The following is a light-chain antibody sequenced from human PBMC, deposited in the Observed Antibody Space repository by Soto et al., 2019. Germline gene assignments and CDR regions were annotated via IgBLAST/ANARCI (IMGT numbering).Light chain of an antibody. CDR2: DAS. CDR3: QQYNSYPYT. Sequence: DIQMTQSPSTLSASVGDRATITCRASHSISSWLAWYQQKPGKAPKLLIYDASSLESGVPSRFSGSGSGTEFTLTISSLQPDDFATYYCQQYNSYPYTFGQGTKLEIK. V-gene: IGKV1-5*01. CDR1: HSISSW. J-gene: IGKJ2*01.